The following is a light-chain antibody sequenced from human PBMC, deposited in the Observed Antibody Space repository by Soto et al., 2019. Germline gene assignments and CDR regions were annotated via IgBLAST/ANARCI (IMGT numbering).Light chain of an antibody. V-gene: IGKV1D-16*01. CDR2: AAS. Sequence: DIQMTQSPSSLSASVGARVTITCRASQGISSWLAWYQQKPGKAPKLLIYAASSLQSGVPSRFSGSGSGTDFTLTITRLQPDDFATYYCQHYNSFSRTLGQGTKVDIK. CDR1: QGISSW. CDR3: QHYNSFSRT. J-gene: IGKJ1*01.